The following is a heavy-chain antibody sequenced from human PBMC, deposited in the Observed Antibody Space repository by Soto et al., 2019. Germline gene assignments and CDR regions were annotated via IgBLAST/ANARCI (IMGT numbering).Heavy chain of an antibody. V-gene: IGHV3-7*01. J-gene: IGHJ4*02. D-gene: IGHD2-15*01. Sequence: GGSLRLSCAASGFTFSSYWMSWVRQALGKGLEWVANIKQDGSEKYYVDSVKGRFTISRDNAKNSLYLQMNSLRAEDTAVYYCARDPVAATVTTDYWGQGTLVTVSS. CDR3: ARDPVAATVTTDY. CDR2: IKQDGSEK. CDR1: GFTFSSYW.